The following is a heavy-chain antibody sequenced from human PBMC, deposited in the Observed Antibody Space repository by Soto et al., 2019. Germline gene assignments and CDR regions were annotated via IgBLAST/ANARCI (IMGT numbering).Heavy chain of an antibody. Sequence: SETLSLTCTVSGGTVSSGSYYWSWMGQRPGKGLEWIGYIYYSGSTNENTSLKRRATIRVDTNKKQFSLKLRSGTAEETAEYYCARYPPSGSYCGGHCYSAPNLFDPWGQGTLVTVSS. V-gene: IGHV4-61*01. D-gene: IGHD2-21*02. CDR1: GGTVSSGSYY. J-gene: IGHJ5*02. CDR2: IYYSGST. CDR3: ARYPPSGSYCGGHCYSAPNLFDP.